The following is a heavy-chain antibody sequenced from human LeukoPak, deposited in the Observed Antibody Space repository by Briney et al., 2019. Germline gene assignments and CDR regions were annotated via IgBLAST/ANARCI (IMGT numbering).Heavy chain of an antibody. J-gene: IGHJ4*02. Sequence: GASVKVSCKASGYTFTSYDISWVRQAPGQGLEWMGWISAYNGNTNYAQKLQGRVTMTTDTSTSTAYMELRSLRSDDTAVYYCVRDNTGYYFDYWGQGTLVTVSS. CDR2: ISAYNGNT. CDR3: VRDNTGYYFDY. CDR1: GYTFTSYD. D-gene: IGHD1-1*01. V-gene: IGHV1-18*01.